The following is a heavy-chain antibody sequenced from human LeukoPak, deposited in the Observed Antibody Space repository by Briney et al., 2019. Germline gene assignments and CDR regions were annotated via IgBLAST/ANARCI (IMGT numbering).Heavy chain of an antibody. CDR2: VFYSGST. D-gene: IGHD5-18*01. Sequence: SETLSLTCSVSGGSISSSTYYWGWIRQPPGKGLEWIGSVFYSGSTYYNPSLKSRVTISVDTSKNQFSLKLSSVTAADTAVYYCARGPHGIQLWLPLSDNWFDPWGQGTLVTVSS. V-gene: IGHV4-39*07. J-gene: IGHJ5*02. CDR3: ARGPHGIQLWLPLSDNWFDP. CDR1: GGSISSSTYY.